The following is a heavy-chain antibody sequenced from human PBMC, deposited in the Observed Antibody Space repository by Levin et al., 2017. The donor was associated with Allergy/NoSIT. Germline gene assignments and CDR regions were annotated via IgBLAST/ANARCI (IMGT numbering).Heavy chain of an antibody. CDR2: IDARGGSI. Sequence: QPGESLKISCVASGFTFSSYSMSWVRLPPGKGLEWVSPIDARGGSIYYTDSVKGRFTISRDNSKNTLYLQMNSLRVEDTAVYYCAKQGPSGYYDYWGQGTLVTVSS. V-gene: IGHV3-23*01. D-gene: IGHD2-15*01. J-gene: IGHJ4*02. CDR1: GFTFSSYS. CDR3: AKQGPSGYYDY.